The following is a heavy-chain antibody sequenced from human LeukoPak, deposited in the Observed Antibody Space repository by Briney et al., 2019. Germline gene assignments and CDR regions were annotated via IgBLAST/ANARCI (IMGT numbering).Heavy chain of an antibody. CDR2: FDPEDGET. CDR3: ATAYCTNGVCYTNWFDP. Sequence: GASVKVSCKVSGYTLTELSMHWVRQAPGKGLERMGGFDPEDGETIYAQKFQGRVTMTEDTSTDTAYMELSSLRSEDTAVYYCATAYCTNGVCYTNWFDPWGQGTLVTVSS. V-gene: IGHV1-24*01. D-gene: IGHD2-8*01. CDR1: GYTLTELS. J-gene: IGHJ5*02.